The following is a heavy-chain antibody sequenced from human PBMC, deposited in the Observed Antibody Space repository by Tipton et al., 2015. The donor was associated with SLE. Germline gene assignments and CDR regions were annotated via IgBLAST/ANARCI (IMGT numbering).Heavy chain of an antibody. CDR2: INHSGNT. J-gene: IGHJ4*02. CDR1: GGSFSGYY. Sequence: TLSLTCAVYGGSFSGYYWSWIRQPPGKGLEWIGEINHSGNTNYNPSLKSRVTISVDTSKNQFSLSLSSVTAADTAVYYCARGPMVQRFWGQGTLVTVSS. CDR3: ARGPMVQRF. D-gene: IGHD3-10*01. V-gene: IGHV4-34*01.